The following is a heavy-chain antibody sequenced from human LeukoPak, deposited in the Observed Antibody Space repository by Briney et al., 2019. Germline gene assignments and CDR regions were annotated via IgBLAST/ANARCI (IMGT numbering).Heavy chain of an antibody. J-gene: IGHJ4*02. D-gene: IGHD3-16*02. CDR3: ARDIESGYFDY. Sequence: PGRSLRLSCAASGFTFSSCDMHWVRQAPGKGLEWVAVISFDGSNKYCADSVKGRFTISRDDSKNTLYPQMNSLRAEDTAVYYCARDIESGYFDYWGQGTLVTVSS. V-gene: IGHV3-33*01. CDR1: GFTFSSCD. CDR2: ISFDGSNK.